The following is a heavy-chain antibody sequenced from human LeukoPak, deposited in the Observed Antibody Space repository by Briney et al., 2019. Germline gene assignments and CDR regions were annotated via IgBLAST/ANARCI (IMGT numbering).Heavy chain of an antibody. Sequence: SETLSLTCTVSGGSISSSSYYWGWIRQPPGKGLEWIGSIYYSGSTYYNPSLKSRVTISVDTSKNQFSLKLSSVTAADTAVYYCAREGPTSWFGESNDAFDIWGQGTMVTVSS. CDR2: IYYSGST. CDR1: GGSISSSSYY. J-gene: IGHJ3*02. V-gene: IGHV4-39*07. CDR3: AREGPTSWFGESNDAFDI. D-gene: IGHD3-10*01.